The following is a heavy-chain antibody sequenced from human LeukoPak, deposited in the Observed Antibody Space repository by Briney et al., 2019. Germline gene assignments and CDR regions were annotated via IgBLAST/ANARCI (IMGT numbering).Heavy chain of an antibody. CDR1: GGSISSGGYY. J-gene: IGHJ4*02. CDR2: IYYSGST. V-gene: IGHV4-31*03. CDR3: ARGRGYSGYDYGVDY. Sequence: SQTLSLTCTVSGGSISSGGYYWSWIRQHPGRGGQWIGYIYYSGSTYYNPSLKSRVTISVDTSKNQFSLKLSSVTAADTAVYYCARGRGYSGYDYGVDYWGQGTLVTVSS. D-gene: IGHD5-12*01.